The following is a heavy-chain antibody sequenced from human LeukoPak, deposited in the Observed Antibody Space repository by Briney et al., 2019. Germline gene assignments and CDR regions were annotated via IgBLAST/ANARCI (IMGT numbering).Heavy chain of an antibody. J-gene: IGHJ4*02. CDR3: LRGDRRDY. CDR2: IDSSGGYM. V-gene: IGHV3-21*06. Sequence: GGSLRLSCAASGFTFSNAWMSWVRQAPGKGLEWVSSIDSSGGYMFYADSVKGRFIISRDNAKDSLYLQMNSLRVEDTAVYYCLRGDRRDYWGQGTLVTVSS. CDR1: GFTFSNAW.